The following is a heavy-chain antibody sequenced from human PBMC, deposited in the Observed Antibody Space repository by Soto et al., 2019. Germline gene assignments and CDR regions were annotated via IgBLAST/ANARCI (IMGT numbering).Heavy chain of an antibody. V-gene: IGHV3-33*01. CDR1: GFTFSSYG. CDR2: IWYDGSNK. J-gene: IGHJ4*02. CDR3: ARGRYSSSWYFDY. D-gene: IGHD6-13*01. Sequence: GGSLRLSCAASGFTFSSYGMHWVRQAPGKGLEWVAVIWYDGSNKYYADSVKGRFTISRDNSKNTLYLQMNSLRAEDTAVYYWARGRYSSSWYFDYWGQGTLVTVSS.